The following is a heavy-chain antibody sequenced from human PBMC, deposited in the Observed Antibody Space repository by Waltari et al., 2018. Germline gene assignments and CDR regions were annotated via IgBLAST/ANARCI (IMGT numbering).Heavy chain of an antibody. CDR1: GGTFSSYA. Sequence: QVQLVQSGAEVKKPGSSVKVSCKASGGTFSSYAISWVRQAPGQGLEWMGGIIPICGTANYAQKFQGRVTITTDESTSTAYMELSSLRSEDTAVYYCARDQEGSSSWLGGTLDYWGQGTLVTVSS. D-gene: IGHD6-13*01. V-gene: IGHV1-69*05. J-gene: IGHJ4*02. CDR3: ARDQEGSSSWLGGTLDY. CDR2: IIPICGTA.